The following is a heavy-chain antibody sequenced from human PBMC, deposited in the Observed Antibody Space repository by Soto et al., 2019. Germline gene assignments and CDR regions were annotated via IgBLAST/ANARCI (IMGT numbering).Heavy chain of an antibody. CDR2: IRSKAYGGTT. Sequence: GESLKISCTASGFTFGDYAMSWVRQAPGKGLEWVGFIRSKAYGGTTEYAASVKGRFTISRDDSKSIAYLQMNSLKTEDTAVYYCTRDGGMTTVTNWFDPWGQGTLVTVSS. CDR3: TRDGGMTTVTNWFDP. J-gene: IGHJ5*02. V-gene: IGHV3-49*04. CDR1: GFTFGDYA. D-gene: IGHD4-4*01.